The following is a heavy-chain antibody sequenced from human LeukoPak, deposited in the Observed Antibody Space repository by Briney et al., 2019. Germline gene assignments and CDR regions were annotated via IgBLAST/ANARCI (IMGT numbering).Heavy chain of an antibody. Sequence: GRSLRLSCAASGFTFSSYGMHWVRLAPGKGLGWVAVIWYDGSNKYYADSVKGRFTISRDNSKNTLYLQMNSLRAEDTAVYYCARGGTTGTTWPYYFDYWGQGTLVTVSS. D-gene: IGHD1-1*01. V-gene: IGHV3-33*01. CDR2: IWYDGSNK. CDR1: GFTFSSYG. J-gene: IGHJ4*02. CDR3: ARGGTTGTTWPYYFDY.